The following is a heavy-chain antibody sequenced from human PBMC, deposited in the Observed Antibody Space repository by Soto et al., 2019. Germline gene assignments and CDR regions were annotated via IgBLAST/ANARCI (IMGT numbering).Heavy chain of an antibody. V-gene: IGHV3-48*01. Sequence: EVQLVESGGGLVQPGGSLRLSCAASGFTFSSYSMNWVRQAPGKGLEWVSYISSSSSTIYYADSVKGRFTISRDNAKNSLCLQMNSLRAEDTAVYYCARGVQPYGSDYWGQGTLVTVSS. J-gene: IGHJ4*02. CDR1: GFTFSSYS. CDR3: ARGVQPYGSDY. CDR2: ISSSSSTI. D-gene: IGHD3-10*01.